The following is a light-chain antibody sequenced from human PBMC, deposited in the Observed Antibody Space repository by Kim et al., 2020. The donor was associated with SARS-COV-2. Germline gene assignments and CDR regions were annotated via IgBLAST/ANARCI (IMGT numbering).Light chain of an antibody. V-gene: IGKV1-39*01. J-gene: IGKJ5*01. Sequence: DVQMTQSPSHLSASVGDTVTISCRASQTIGKSVNWYRQKPGQAPNIVIFDATSLETGVPSRFSGSASGADFTLIISSLQPDDFVTYYCQQSYTTPLAFGQGTRLEIK. CDR3: QQSYTTPLA. CDR2: DAT. CDR1: QTIGKS.